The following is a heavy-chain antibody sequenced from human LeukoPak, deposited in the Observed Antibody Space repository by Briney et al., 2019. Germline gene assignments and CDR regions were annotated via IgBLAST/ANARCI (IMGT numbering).Heavy chain of an antibody. V-gene: IGHV3-74*01. CDR3: ASNDFWSGYYGI. Sequence: GGSLRLSCAASGFTFSSYWMHWVRQAPGKGLVWVSRINSDGSSTSYADSVKGRFTISRDNAKNTLYLQMNSLRAEDTAVYYCASNDFWSGYYGIWGQGTLVTVSS. CDR2: INSDGSST. CDR1: GFTFSSYW. J-gene: IGHJ4*02. D-gene: IGHD3-3*01.